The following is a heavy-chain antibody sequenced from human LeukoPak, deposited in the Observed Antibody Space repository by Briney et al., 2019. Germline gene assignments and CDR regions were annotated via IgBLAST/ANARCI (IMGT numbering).Heavy chain of an antibody. V-gene: IGHV6-1*01. J-gene: IGHJ5*02. CDR1: GDSVASNSVA. CDR3: ARRLTQYDCFDP. D-gene: IGHD2-2*01. Sequence: SQTLSLTCAISGDSVASNSVAWNWIRQSTSRGLEWLGRTYYRSTWYNDYAVSVRGRITVNPDTSKNQFSLHLNSVTPEDTAVYYCARRLTQYDCFDPWGQGILVTVSS. CDR2: TYYRSTWYN.